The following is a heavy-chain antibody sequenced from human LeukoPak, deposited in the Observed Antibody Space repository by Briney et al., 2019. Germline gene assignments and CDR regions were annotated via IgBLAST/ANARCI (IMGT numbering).Heavy chain of an antibody. J-gene: IGHJ3*02. V-gene: IGHV3-21*01. CDR2: ISSSGTYV. D-gene: IGHD3-9*01. CDR3: ARASSKQLAGYLPDGFDI. Sequence: PGGSLRLSCAASGFTFSSYGMNWVRQAPGKGLEWVSSISSSGTYVFYADSVKGRFTIPRDNAKNSLSLQMNSLRADDAAVYYCARASSKQLAGYLPDGFDIWGQGTMVTVSS. CDR1: GFTFSSYG.